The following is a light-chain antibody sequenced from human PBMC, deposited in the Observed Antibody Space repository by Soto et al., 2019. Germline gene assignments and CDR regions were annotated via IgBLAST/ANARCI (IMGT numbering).Light chain of an antibody. V-gene: IGKV3-15*01. J-gene: IGKJ2*01. CDR1: QSVSSY. CDR2: RTS. CDR3: QQYNNSPRT. Sequence: EIVLTQSPATLYLYPGESATISCRASQSVSSYLAWYQQKPGQAPRILMFRTSSRDTGFPARFSGSGSGTEFTLTISSLRSEDFEVYYCQQYNNSPRTFGQGTKVDIK.